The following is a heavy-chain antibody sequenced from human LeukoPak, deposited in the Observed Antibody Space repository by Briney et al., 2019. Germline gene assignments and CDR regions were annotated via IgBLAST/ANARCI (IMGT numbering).Heavy chain of an antibody. CDR2: IKHDGSQK. V-gene: IGHV3-7*02. CDR1: GFTFSTYW. D-gene: IGHD4-23*01. CDR3: ARVQPPPTVVTPRYYYYGMDV. J-gene: IGHJ6*02. Sequence: GGSLRLSCGASGFTFSTYWMSWVRQAPGKGLEWVANIKHDGSQKYYVDSVKGRFTISRDNAKNSLYLQMNSLRDEDTAVYYCARVQPPPTVVTPRYYYYGMDVWGQGTTVTVSS.